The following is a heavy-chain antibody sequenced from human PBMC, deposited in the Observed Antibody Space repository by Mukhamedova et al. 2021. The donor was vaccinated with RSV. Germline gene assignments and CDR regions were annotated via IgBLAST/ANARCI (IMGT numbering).Heavy chain of an antibody. CDR2: VDPEDGET. Sequence: APGKGLEWMGLVDPEDGETTYSEKFQGRVTITADTSTDTAYLELSSLTSEDTAVYYCAIGLTTVSDCWGQGALVTV. V-gene: IGHV1-69-2*01. J-gene: IGHJ4*02. D-gene: IGHD4-11*01. CDR3: AIGLTTVSDC.